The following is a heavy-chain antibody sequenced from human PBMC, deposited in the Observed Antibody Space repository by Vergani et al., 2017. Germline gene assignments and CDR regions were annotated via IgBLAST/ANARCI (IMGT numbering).Heavy chain of an antibody. CDR2: INPIDSKI. Sequence: EVMLVQSGAEVKKPGESLKISCKYSESSFTSNQIAWVRQMSGKGLQWMGNINPIDSKIAYSPSFEGQFIMSVDKSITTAYLQWRSLKASDTAIYYCTRHTTYTDSWGQGTLVTVSS. V-gene: IGHV5-51*01. J-gene: IGHJ4*02. CDR1: ESSFTSNQ. CDR3: TRHTTYTDS. D-gene: IGHD1-1*01.